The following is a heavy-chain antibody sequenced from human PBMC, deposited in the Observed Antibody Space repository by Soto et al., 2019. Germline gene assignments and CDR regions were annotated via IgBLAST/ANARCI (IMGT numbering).Heavy chain of an antibody. Sequence: PGGSLRLSCAASGFTFSSYAMSWVRQAPGKGLVWVSRINSDGSSTSYADSVKGRSTISRDNAKNTLYLQMNSLRAEDTAVYYCVRTSLVVAAATREDYWGQGTLVTVSS. V-gene: IGHV3-74*01. CDR3: VRTSLVVAAATREDY. CDR2: INSDGSST. D-gene: IGHD2-15*01. CDR1: GFTFSSYA. J-gene: IGHJ4*02.